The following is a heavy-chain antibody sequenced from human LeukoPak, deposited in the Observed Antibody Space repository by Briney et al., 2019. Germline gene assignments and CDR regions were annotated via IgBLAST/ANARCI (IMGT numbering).Heavy chain of an antibody. Sequence: GASVKVSCKASGFTFTRSAIQWVRQARGQRLEWIGWIVVGSGHTNYAQKFQQRVTITRDMSTSTAYMELSSLRSEDTAVYYCAADTRYCDGDCYDYWGQGTLVTVSS. CDR1: GFTFTRSA. V-gene: IGHV1-58*02. CDR2: IVVGSGHT. CDR3: AADTRYCDGDCYDY. D-gene: IGHD2-21*01. J-gene: IGHJ4*02.